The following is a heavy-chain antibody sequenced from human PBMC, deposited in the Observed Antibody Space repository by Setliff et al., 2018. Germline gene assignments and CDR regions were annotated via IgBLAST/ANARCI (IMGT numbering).Heavy chain of an antibody. D-gene: IGHD3-3*01. V-gene: IGHV3-21*04. J-gene: IGHJ4*02. CDR1: GFTFSTYG. CDR2: LNNDGTTI. Sequence: PGGSLRLSCAASGFTFSTYGLNWVRQAPGKGLEWISYLNNDGTTIYYADSVKGRFTISRDNAKNSLYLQMNSLRAEDTALYYCARIWRDGLGVAFDYWGQGTLVTVSS. CDR3: ARIWRDGLGVAFDY.